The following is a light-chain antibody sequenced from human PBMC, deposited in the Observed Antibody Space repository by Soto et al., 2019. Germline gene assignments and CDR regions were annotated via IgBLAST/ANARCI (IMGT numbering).Light chain of an antibody. CDR1: SSDVGGYNY. J-gene: IGLJ1*01. CDR3: TSSTSGSRYV. Sequence: QSALTQAASVSGSPGQSITISCTGTSSDVGGYNYVSWYQQFPGKVPKLLIYNVSNRPSGVSNRFSGSKSGNTASLTISGLQAEDEADYFCTSSTSGSRYVFGTGTKVTVL. V-gene: IGLV2-14*01. CDR2: NVS.